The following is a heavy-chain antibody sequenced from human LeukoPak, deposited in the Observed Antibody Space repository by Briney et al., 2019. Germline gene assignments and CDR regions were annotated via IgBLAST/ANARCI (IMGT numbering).Heavy chain of an antibody. D-gene: IGHD3-10*01. V-gene: IGHV4-59*12. Sequence: SETLSLTCTVSGGSISSYYWSWIRQPPGKGLEWIGYIYYSGSTNYNPSLKSRVTISVDTSKNQFSLKLSSVTAADTAVYYCARGPTRRILWFGEYNWFDPWGQGTLVTVSS. CDR2: IYYSGST. CDR1: GGSISSYY. CDR3: ARGPTRRILWFGEYNWFDP. J-gene: IGHJ5*02.